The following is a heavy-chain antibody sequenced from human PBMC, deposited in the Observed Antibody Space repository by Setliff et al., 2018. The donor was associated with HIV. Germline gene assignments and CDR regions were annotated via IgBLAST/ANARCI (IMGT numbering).Heavy chain of an antibody. CDR3: ASRIYYYDSNNFLREEGFDP. CDR1: GYSISSGYY. D-gene: IGHD3-22*01. Sequence: SETLSLTCAVSGYSISSGYYWGWIRQPPGKGREWIGSIFYSGSANYNPSLRSPVAISVDTSKNQFSLKLTSVTAADTAVYYCASRIYYYDSNNFLREEGFDPWGQGTLVTVSS. V-gene: IGHV4-38-2*01. J-gene: IGHJ5*02. CDR2: IFYSGSA.